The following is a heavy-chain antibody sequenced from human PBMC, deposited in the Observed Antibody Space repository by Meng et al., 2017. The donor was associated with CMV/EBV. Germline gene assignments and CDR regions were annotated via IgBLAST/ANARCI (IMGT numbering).Heavy chain of an antibody. D-gene: IGHD3-22*01. CDR2: IYTSGST. J-gene: IGHJ4*02. V-gene: IGHV4-4*07. CDR3: ARGGLYYYDSSGHFDY. CDR1: GGPISSYY. Sequence: QVPLQRSRPGLVKPSEPLSPTCTVSGGPISSYYWSLIRQPAGKGLEWIGRIYTSGSTNYNPSLKSRVTMSVDTSKNQFSLKLSSVTAADTAVYYCARGGLYYYDSSGHFDYWGQGTLVTVSS.